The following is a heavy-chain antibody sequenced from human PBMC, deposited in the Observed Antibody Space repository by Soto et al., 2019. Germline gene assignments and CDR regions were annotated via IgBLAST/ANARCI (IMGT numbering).Heavy chain of an antibody. CDR3: GRDGVGATPLGWFDP. J-gene: IGHJ5*02. Sequence: QVKLVQSGAEVKKPGASVKVSCKASGYTFIVYYIHWVRQAPGQGLEWMGRINRRSGDTTDAQKFQGRLTMTRDTSISTAYMELSSLRSDDTAVYYCGRDGVGATPLGWFDPWGQGSLVTVSS. CDR1: GYTFIVYY. CDR2: INRRSGDT. D-gene: IGHD1-26*01. V-gene: IGHV1-2*06.